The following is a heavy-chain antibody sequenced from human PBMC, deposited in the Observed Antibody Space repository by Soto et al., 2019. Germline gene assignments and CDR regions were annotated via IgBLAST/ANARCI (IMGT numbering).Heavy chain of an antibody. D-gene: IGHD2-15*01. V-gene: IGHV1-8*01. J-gene: IGHJ4*02. CDR1: GYTFTNYD. CDR2: MNTNNGRT. CDR3: ASGTDCSGGSCNWTENDY. Sequence: QVQLVQSGAEVKKPGASVKVSCKASGYTFTNYDICWVRQATGQGLEWMGWMNTNNGRTGYPQKFQGRVTMTRDTSKDTAYIELSSLRCEDPAVYYCASGTDCSGGSCNWTENDYWGQGTLVTVSS.